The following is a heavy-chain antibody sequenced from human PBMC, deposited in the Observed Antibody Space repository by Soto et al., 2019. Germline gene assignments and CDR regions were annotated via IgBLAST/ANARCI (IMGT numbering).Heavy chain of an antibody. Sequence: VPLVQSGAEVKKPGSSVKVSCRASGGTFSNYAISWVRQAPGQGLEWMGNIIPVLGTTNFARKFLGRVTITADKSTGTAYMELSSLRSEDTAVYYCARDYYDGRGYYSWYFALWGRGTLVTVSS. J-gene: IGHJ2*01. CDR3: ARDYYDGRGYYSWYFAL. D-gene: IGHD3-22*01. V-gene: IGHV1-69*09. CDR1: GGTFSNYA. CDR2: IIPVLGTT.